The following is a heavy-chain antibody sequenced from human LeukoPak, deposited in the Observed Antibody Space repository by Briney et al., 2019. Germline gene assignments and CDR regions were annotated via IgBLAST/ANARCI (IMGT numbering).Heavy chain of an antibody. Sequence: MSGGSLRLSCAASGFTFSSYAISWVRQAPGQGLEWMGGIIPIFATANYAQKFQGRVTITADESTSTAYMELSSLRSEDTAVYYCARGPITTRSHFDYWGQGTLVTVSS. D-gene: IGHD3-22*01. CDR2: IIPIFATA. CDR1: GFTFSSYA. V-gene: IGHV1-69*01. J-gene: IGHJ4*02. CDR3: ARGPITTRSHFDY.